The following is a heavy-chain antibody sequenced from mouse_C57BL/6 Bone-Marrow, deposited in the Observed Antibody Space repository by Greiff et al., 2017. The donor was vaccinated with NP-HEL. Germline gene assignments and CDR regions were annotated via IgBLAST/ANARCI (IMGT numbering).Heavy chain of an antibody. V-gene: IGHV1-80*01. Sequence: QVQLQQSGAELVKPGASVKISCKASGYAFSSYWMNWVKQRPGKGLEWIGEIYPGDGDTNYNGKFKGKATLTADKSSSTAYMQLSSLTSEDSAVYFCARGDSSGPPYYATDYWGLGSSSPVSS. CDR1: GYAFSSYW. CDR3: ARGDSSGPPYYATDY. J-gene: IGHJ4*01. D-gene: IGHD3-2*02. CDR2: IYPGDGDT.